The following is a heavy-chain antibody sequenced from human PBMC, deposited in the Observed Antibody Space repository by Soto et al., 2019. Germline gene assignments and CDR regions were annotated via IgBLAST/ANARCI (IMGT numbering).Heavy chain of an antibody. CDR1: GLTVSSRY. CDR3: ARDLYYGSGSYFAFDI. J-gene: IGHJ3*02. V-gene: IGHV3-66*01. D-gene: IGHD3-10*01. CDR2: IYSGGST. Sequence: GESLGLSCAAPGLTVSSRYMGWECQARGKGLEWVSVIYSGGSTYYADSVKGRFTISRDNSKNTLYLQMNSLRAEDTAVYYCARDLYYGSGSYFAFDIWGQGTMVTVSS.